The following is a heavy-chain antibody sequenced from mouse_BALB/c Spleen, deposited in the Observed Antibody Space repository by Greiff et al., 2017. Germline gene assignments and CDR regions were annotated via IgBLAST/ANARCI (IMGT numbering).Heavy chain of an antibody. Sequence: QVQLQQPGAELVKPGTSVKLSCKASGYTFTSYWINWVKLRPGQGLEWIGDIYPGNGSTNYNEKFKSKATLTVDTSSSTAYMQLSSLASEDSAICECERGDYGYAVDYWGQGTSVTVSA. CDR2: IYPGNGST. CDR1: GYTFTSYW. J-gene: IGHJ4*01. V-gene: IGHV1-55*01. CDR3: ERGDYGYAVDY. D-gene: IGHD1-1*01.